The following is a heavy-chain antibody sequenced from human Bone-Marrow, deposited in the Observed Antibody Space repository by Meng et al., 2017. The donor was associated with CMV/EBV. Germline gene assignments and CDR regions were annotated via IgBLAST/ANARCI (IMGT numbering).Heavy chain of an antibody. J-gene: IGHJ4*02. CDR3: AQLAASGSGPLGPWGNYFEC. CDR2: VHRGGGT. V-gene: IGHV4-38-2*01. D-gene: IGHD6-13*01. Sequence: GSLRLSCSVSGYFISNGYYWGWIRQSPGKGLGWIGSVHRGGGTYHNPSLKSRVSISADTSKNDFSLEVRSVTAADTAVYYCAQLAASGSGPLGPWGNYFECWGQGNLVTVSS. CDR1: GYFISNGYY.